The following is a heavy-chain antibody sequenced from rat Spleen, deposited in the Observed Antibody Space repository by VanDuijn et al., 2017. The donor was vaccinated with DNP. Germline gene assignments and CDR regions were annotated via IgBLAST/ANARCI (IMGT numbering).Heavy chain of an antibody. D-gene: IGHD1-11*01. J-gene: IGHJ2*01. CDR2: IWAGGST. V-gene: IGHV2-72*01. Sequence: QVQLEESGPGLMQPSETLSLTCTVSGFSLTSNGVGWVRQPLGKGLVWMGTIWAGGSTNYNSAVQSRLSISRDTSKSQVFLKMNRLQPEDTAPYYCARDYGGYIGFDYWGQGVMVTVSS. CDR1: GFSLTSNG. CDR3: ARDYGGYIGFDY.